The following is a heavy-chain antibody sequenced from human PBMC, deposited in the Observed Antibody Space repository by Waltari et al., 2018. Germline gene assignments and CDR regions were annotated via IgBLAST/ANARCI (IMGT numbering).Heavy chain of an antibody. CDR3: ARDQPAANPDYYYYYMDV. CDR1: GFTFSSYS. D-gene: IGHD2-2*01. V-gene: IGHV3-21*01. CDR2: ISSSSSYI. J-gene: IGHJ6*03. Sequence: EVQLEESGGGLVKPGGSLRLSCAASGFTFSSYSMNWVRQAPGKGLEWVSSISSSSSYIYYADSVKGRFTISRDNAKNSLYLQMNSLRAEDTAVYYCARDQPAANPDYYYYYMDVWGKGTTVTISS.